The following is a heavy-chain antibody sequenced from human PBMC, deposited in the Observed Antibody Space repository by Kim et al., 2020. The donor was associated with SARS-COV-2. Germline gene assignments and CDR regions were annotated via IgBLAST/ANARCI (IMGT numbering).Heavy chain of an antibody. CDR3: ACETTVVTSYYYYGMDV. Sequence: SETLSLTCTVSGGSISSSSYYWGWIRQPPGKGLEWIGSIYYSGSTYYNPSLKSRVTISVDTSKNQFSLKLSSVTAADTAVYYCACETTVVTSYYYYGMDVWGQGTTFTVS. V-gene: IGHV4-39*01. D-gene: IGHD4-17*01. CDR2: IYYSGST. CDR1: GGSISSSSYY. J-gene: IGHJ6*02.